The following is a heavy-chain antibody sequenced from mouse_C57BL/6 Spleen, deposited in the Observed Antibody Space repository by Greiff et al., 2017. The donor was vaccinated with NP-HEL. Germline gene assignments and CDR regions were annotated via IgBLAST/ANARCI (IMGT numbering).Heavy chain of an antibody. D-gene: IGHD2-4*01. J-gene: IGHJ1*03. V-gene: IGHV1-52*01. Sequence: QVQLQQPGAELVRPGSSVKLSCKASGYTFTSYWMHWVKQRPIQGLEWIGNIDPSDSETHYNQKFKDKATLTVDKSSSTAYMQLSSLTSEDSAVYYCARLGGYDYDGGYFDVWGTGTTVTVSS. CDR3: ARLGGYDYDGGYFDV. CDR1: GYTFTSYW. CDR2: IDPSDSET.